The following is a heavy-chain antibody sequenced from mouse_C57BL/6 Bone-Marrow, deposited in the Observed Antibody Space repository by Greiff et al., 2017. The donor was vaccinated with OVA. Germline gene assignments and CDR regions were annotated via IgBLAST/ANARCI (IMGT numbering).Heavy chain of an antibody. CDR3: ARGGGATTVGFDY. V-gene: IGHV5-6*02. CDR1: GFTFSSYG. Sequence: EVKVVESGGDLVKPGGSLKLSCAASGFTFSSYGMSWVRQTPDKRLEWVATISSGVSYTYYPDSVKGRFTISRDNAKNTLYLQMSSLKSEDTAMYYCARGGGATTVGFDYWGQGTTLTVSS. CDR2: ISSGVSYT. D-gene: IGHD1-1*01. J-gene: IGHJ2*01.